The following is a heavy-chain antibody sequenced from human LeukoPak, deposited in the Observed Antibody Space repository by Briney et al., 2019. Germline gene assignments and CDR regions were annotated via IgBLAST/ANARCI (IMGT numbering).Heavy chain of an antibody. CDR1: GFTFSSYA. D-gene: IGHD2-8*01. CDR3: AKYPSTPPDVMAGYYYYYYMDV. CDR2: ISGSGGST. Sequence: GGSLRLSCAASGFTFSSYAMSWVRQAPGKGLEWVSAISGSGGSTYYADSVKGRFTISRDNTKNTLYLQMNSLRAEDTAVYYCAKYPSTPPDVMAGYYYYYYMDVWGKGTTVTVSS. V-gene: IGHV3-23*01. J-gene: IGHJ6*03.